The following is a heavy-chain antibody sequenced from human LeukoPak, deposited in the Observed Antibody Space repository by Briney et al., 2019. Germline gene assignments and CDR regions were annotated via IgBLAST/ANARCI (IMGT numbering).Heavy chain of an antibody. V-gene: IGHV3-9*01. Sequence: PGGSLRLSCAXSXXXFHXXXMPWVXXXXXXXXXXXXXXXXKSGSIAYADSVKGRFTISRDNAKNSLYLQMNSLRAEDTALYYCAKDLSCSSTNCQGGGFDPWGQGTLVTVSS. CDR2: XXXKSGSI. D-gene: IGHD2-2*01. CDR3: AKDLSCSSTNCQGGGFDP. CDR1: XXXFHXXX. J-gene: IGHJ5*02.